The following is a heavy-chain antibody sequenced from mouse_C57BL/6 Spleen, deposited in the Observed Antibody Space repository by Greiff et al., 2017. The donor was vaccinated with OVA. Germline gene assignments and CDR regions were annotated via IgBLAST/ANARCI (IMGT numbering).Heavy chain of an antibody. Sequence: VMLVESGPGLVAPSPSLSITCTVSGFSLTSYGVHWVRQPPGKGLEWLVVIWSDGSTTYNAALKSRLSISKDNSNSQVFLKMNSLHTDDTAMYYCARYYGGYFDGWGTGTTVTVSS. D-gene: IGHD1-1*01. CDR1: GFSLTSYG. V-gene: IGHV2-6*03. J-gene: IGHJ1*03. CDR3: ARYYGGYFDG. CDR2: IWSDGST.